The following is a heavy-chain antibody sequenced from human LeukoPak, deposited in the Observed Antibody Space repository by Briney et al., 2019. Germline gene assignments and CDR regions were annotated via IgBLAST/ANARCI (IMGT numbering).Heavy chain of an antibody. CDR3: ARGDIAVAGYRWYFDL. CDR2: ISQSGST. J-gene: IGHJ2*01. V-gene: IGHV4-34*01. D-gene: IGHD6-19*01. CDR1: GGSFSGCY. Sequence: SQTLSLTCAVYGGSFSGCYWSWIRQPPGRGLEWLGEISQSGSTNYNPSLKSRVTISVDTSKNQFSLRLSSVTAADTAVYYCARGDIAVAGYRWYFDLWGRGTLVTVSS.